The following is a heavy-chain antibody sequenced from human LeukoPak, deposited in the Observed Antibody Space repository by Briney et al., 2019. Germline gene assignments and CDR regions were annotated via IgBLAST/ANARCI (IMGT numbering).Heavy chain of an antibody. J-gene: IGHJ4*02. CDR2: INHSGST. D-gene: IGHD5-18*01. Sequence: PSETLSLTCAVYGGSFSGYYWSWIRQPPGKGLEWIGEINHSGSTKYNPSLKSRVTISVDTSKNQFSLKLSSVTAADTAVYYCARRVGYSYGNRSPYFDYWGQGTLVTVSS. CDR3: ARRVGYSYGNRSPYFDY. CDR1: GGSFSGYY. V-gene: IGHV4-34*01.